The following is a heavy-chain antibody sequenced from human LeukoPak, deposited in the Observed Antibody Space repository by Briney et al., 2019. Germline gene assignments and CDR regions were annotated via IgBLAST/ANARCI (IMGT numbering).Heavy chain of an antibody. J-gene: IGHJ4*02. D-gene: IGHD3-10*01. CDR1: GGSTSSYY. CDR3: AMYYYGSGANADYFDY. Sequence: SETLSLTCTVSGGSTSSYYWSWIRQPPGKGLEWIGYIYYSGSTNYNPSLKSRVTISVDTSKNQFSLKLSSVTAADTAVYYCAMYYYGSGANADYFDYWGQGTLVTVSS. V-gene: IGHV4-59*08. CDR2: IYYSGST.